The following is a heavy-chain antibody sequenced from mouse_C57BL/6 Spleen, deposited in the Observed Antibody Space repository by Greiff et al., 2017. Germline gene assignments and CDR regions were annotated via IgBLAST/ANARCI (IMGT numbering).Heavy chain of an antibody. Sequence: VQRVESGPELVKPGASVKISCKASGYAFSSSWMNWVKQRPGKGLEWIGRIYPGDGDTNYNGKFKGKATLTADKSSSTAYMQLSSLTSEDSEVYFCADSSGYGYYYAMDYWGQGTSVTVSS. CDR2: IYPGDGDT. D-gene: IGHD3-2*02. V-gene: IGHV1-82*01. CDR1: GYAFSSSW. CDR3: ADSSGYGYYYAMDY. J-gene: IGHJ4*01.